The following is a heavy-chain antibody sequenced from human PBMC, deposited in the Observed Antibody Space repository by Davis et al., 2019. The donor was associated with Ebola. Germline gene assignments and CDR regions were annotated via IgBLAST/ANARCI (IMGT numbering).Heavy chain of an antibody. Sequence: ASVKVSCKASGYTFTSYGISWVRQAPGQGLDWMGWISAYNGNTNYAQKLQGRVTMTTDTSTSTAYMELSSLRSEDTAVYYCARDRTITPHWYFDLWGRGTLVTVSS. J-gene: IGHJ2*01. CDR1: GYTFTSYG. V-gene: IGHV1-18*04. CDR3: ARDRTITPHWYFDL. CDR2: ISAYNGNT. D-gene: IGHD1-14*01.